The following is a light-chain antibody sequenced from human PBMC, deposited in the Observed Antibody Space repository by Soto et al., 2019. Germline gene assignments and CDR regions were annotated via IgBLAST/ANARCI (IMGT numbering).Light chain of an antibody. CDR3: QRYNSYSHT. CDR2: KAS. CDR1: QSISSW. Sequence: DIQMTQSPSTLSASVGDRVTITCRASQSISSWLAWYQQKPGKAPKLLIYKASSLESGVPSRFSGSGSGTEFTLTISSLQHDDFATYYCQRYNSYSHTFGQGTKLEIK. J-gene: IGKJ2*01. V-gene: IGKV1-5*03.